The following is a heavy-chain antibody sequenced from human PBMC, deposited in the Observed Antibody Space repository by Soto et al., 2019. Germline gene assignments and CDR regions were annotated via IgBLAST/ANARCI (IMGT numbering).Heavy chain of an antibody. CDR2: INPNSGGT. D-gene: IGHD2-15*01. CDR1: GYTFTAYY. V-gene: IGHV1-2*02. CDR3: VRVLVDTVAAAPLGN. J-gene: IGHJ4*02. Sequence: ASVKVSCKASGYTFTAYYIHWVRQAPGQGLEWMGWINPNSGGTNSAQKFQGRVTMTRDTSISTAYMELSRLRSDDTAVYYCVRVLVDTVAAAPLGNWGQGTLVTVS.